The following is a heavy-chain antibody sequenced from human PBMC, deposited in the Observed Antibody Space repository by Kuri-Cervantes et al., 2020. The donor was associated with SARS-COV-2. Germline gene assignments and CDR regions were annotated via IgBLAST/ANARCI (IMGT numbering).Heavy chain of an antibody. Sequence: ESLKISCTVSGGSISSYYWSWIRQPPGKGLEWIGYIYYSGSTNYNPSLKSRVTISVDTSKNQFSLKLSSVTAADTAVYYCARADSNKYYYGMDVWGQGTTVTVSS. CDR1: GGSISSYY. CDR3: ARADSNKYYYGMDV. D-gene: IGHD4-11*01. CDR2: IYYSGST. J-gene: IGHJ6*02. V-gene: IGHV4-59*01.